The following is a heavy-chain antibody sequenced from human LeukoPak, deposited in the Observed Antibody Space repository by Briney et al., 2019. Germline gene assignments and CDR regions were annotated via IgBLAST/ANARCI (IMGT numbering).Heavy chain of an antibody. Sequence: SQTLSLTCTVSGGSISSGDYYWRWIRQPPGKGLEWIGYIYYSGSTYYNQSLKSRVAISVDTANNQFSLKLSSATAADTAVYYCASAHSPYYYGMDVWGQGTTVTVSS. CDR3: ASAHSPYYYGMDV. J-gene: IGHJ6*02. V-gene: IGHV4-30-4*01. CDR2: IYYSGST. D-gene: IGHD5-18*01. CDR1: GGSISSGDYY.